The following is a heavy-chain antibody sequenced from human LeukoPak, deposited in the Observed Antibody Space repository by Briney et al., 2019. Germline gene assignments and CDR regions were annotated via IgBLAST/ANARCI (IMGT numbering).Heavy chain of an antibody. CDR3: ARDRLNYFDY. Sequence: GGSLRLSCAASGFTFSSYAMSWVRQAPGKGLEWVSAISGSGGSTYYADSVKGRFTISRDNSKNTLYLQMNSLGAEDTAVYYCARDRLNYFDYWGQGTLVTVSS. V-gene: IGHV3-23*01. CDR2: ISGSGGST. CDR1: GFTFSSYA. J-gene: IGHJ4*02.